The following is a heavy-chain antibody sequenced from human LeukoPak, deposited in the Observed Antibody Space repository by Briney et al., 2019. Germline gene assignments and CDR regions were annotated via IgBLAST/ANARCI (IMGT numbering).Heavy chain of an antibody. D-gene: IGHD6-13*01. J-gene: IGHJ4*02. Sequence: SETLSLTCTVSGGSISSGGYYWSWIRQHPVKGLEWIGYIYYSGSAYYNPSLKSRVTISVDTSKNQFSLKLSSVTAADTAVYYCASAAPGIAAAGGFDYWGQGTLVTVSS. V-gene: IGHV4-31*03. CDR1: GGSISSGGYY. CDR2: IYYSGSA. CDR3: ASAAPGIAAAGGFDY.